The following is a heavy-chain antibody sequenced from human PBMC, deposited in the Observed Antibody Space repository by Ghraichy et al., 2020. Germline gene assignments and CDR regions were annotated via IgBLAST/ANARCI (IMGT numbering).Heavy chain of an antibody. V-gene: IGHV3-74*01. D-gene: IGHD1-14*01. CDR1: GFSFTDYW. CDR3: VRSYKDGLRHFDY. CDR2: LNIDGTTV. Sequence: GSLRLSCAASGFSFTDYWMHWVRQTPGRGLEWVSHLNIDGTTVNYADSMKGRFTISRDNAKNTMYLQMISLTVEDTAGYYCVRSYKDGLRHFDYWGQGTLLTVSS. J-gene: IGHJ4*02.